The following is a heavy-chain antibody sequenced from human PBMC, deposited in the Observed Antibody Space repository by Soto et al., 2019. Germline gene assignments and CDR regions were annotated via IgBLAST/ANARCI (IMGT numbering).Heavy chain of an antibody. CDR3: ATDTKAGYIYWFFDL. V-gene: IGHV1-69*13. D-gene: IGHD2-8*01. J-gene: IGHJ2*01. CDR2: IIPIYRAS. CDR1: GGSFGNLA. Sequence: SVKVSCKASGGSFGNLAISWVRQAPGQGLEWVAGIIPIYRASNYAEHFRGRISLTLDESTATTYLQLSSLTSEDSAIYYCATDTKAGYIYWFFDLWGGGTQVTVPS.